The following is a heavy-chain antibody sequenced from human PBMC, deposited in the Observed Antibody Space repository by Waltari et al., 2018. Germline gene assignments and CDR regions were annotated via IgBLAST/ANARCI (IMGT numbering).Heavy chain of an antibody. V-gene: IGHV3-23*01. J-gene: IGHJ4*02. CDR1: GLTFRNHA. CDR3: VKGRDPVSSSDYFDS. CDR2: VGSGGPTT. Sequence: DVQVLESGGGLARTGGSLRLSCAASGLTFRNHAMAWVRQAPGQGLDWVSMVGSGGPTTDYADSVRGRFIISRDNSNNTLYLQMNRLRPEDTAIYYCVKGRDPVSSSDYFDSWGQGVLVAVSS. D-gene: IGHD6-25*01.